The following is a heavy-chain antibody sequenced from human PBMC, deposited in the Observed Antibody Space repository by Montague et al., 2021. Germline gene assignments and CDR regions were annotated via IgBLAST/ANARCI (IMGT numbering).Heavy chain of an antibody. CDR2: VRHIGST. CDR1: GGSLSAYY. V-gene: IGHV4-34*01. CDR3: ASDRGPFDY. J-gene: IGHJ4*02. D-gene: IGHD3-10*01. Sequence: SETLSLTCGVYGGSLSAYYWTWIRQPPEKGLEWIGEVRHIGSTNYNPSLKSRVTMSVDKSKNQFSLKLRSVTAADTAVYYCASDRGPFDYWGQGTVVTVSS.